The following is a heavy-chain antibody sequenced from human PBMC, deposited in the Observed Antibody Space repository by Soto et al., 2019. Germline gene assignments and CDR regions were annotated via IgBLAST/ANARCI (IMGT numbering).Heavy chain of an antibody. Sequence: GGSLRLSCAASGFTFSSYGMHWVRQAPGKGLEWVAVISYDGSNKYYAHSVNGLLNMSRDNSKNKLYLQMNSLRAEDRAVYYCAKAAGGQQLEYYYYYYYLDVWGKGTKVTVCS. D-gene: IGHD6-13*01. CDR1: GFTFSSYG. V-gene: IGHV3-30*18. CDR2: ISYDGSNK. CDR3: AKAAGGQQLEYYYYYYYLDV. J-gene: IGHJ6*03.